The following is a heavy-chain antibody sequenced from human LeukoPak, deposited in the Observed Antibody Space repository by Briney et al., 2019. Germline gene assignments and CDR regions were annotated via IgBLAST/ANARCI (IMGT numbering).Heavy chain of an antibody. CDR3: ARRGYCSSTTDCYSFDDAFDI. CDR2: IYPGDSDT. J-gene: IGHJ3*02. CDR1: GYSFTSYW. Sequence: GESLKISCKGSGYSFTSYWIGWVRQMPGEGLEWMGIIYPGDSDTRYSPSFQGQVTISADKSISTAYLQWGSLKASDTAMYYCARRGYCSSTTDCYSFDDAFDIWGQGTMVTVSS. D-gene: IGHD2-2*01. V-gene: IGHV5-51*01.